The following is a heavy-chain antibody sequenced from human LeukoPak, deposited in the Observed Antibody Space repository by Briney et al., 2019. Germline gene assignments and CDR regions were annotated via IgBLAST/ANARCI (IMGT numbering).Heavy chain of an antibody. D-gene: IGHD6-6*01. CDR2: ISAYNGNT. Sequence: ASVKVSCKASGYTFTSYGISWVRQAAGQGLEWMGWISAYNGNTNYAQKLQGRVTMTTDTSTSTAYMELGSLRSDDTAVYYCARMGYSSSIYYYYYMDVWGKGTTVTLSS. J-gene: IGHJ6*03. CDR3: ARMGYSSSIYYYYYMDV. V-gene: IGHV1-18*01. CDR1: GYTFTSYG.